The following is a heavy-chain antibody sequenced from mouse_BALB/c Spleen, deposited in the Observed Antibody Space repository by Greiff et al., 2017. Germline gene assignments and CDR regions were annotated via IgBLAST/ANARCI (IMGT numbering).Heavy chain of an antibody. V-gene: IGHV5-9-3*01. Sequence: EVKLVESGGGLVKPGGSLKLSCAASGFTFSSYAMSWVRQTPEKRLEWVATISSGGSYTYYPDSVKGRFTISRDNAKNTLYLQMSSLRSEDTAMYYCARGYDYDGTYYAMDYWGQGTSVTVSS. D-gene: IGHD2-4*01. CDR3: ARGYDYDGTYYAMDY. CDR2: ISSGGSYT. CDR1: GFTFSSYA. J-gene: IGHJ4*01.